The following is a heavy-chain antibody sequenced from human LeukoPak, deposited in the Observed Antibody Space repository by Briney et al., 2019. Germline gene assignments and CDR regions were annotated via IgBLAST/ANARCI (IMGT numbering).Heavy chain of an antibody. CDR3: AKQYSSSSGEFDY. Sequence: GGSLRLSCAASGLTFSRYAMTWVRQAPGKGLEWVSSIPVSGDPTYYADSVRGRFTISRDNSKNTLYLQMNSLRAEDTAVYYCAKQYSSSSGEFDYWGQGTLVTVSS. CDR1: GLTFSRYA. J-gene: IGHJ4*02. D-gene: IGHD6-6*01. CDR2: IPVSGDPT. V-gene: IGHV3-23*01.